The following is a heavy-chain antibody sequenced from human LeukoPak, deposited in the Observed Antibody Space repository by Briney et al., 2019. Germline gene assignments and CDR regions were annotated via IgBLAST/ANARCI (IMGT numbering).Heavy chain of an antibody. CDR3: AREDSGSYDPGSFDI. V-gene: IGHV3-21*01. Sequence: PGGSLRLSCAASGFTFSNYRMNWVRQAPGKGLEWVSSISVTSSYIYYADSVKGRFTIFRDNANSSLSLQMHSLRAEDTSVYYCAREDSGSYDPGSFDIWGQGTLATVSS. J-gene: IGHJ3*02. CDR2: ISVTSSYI. D-gene: IGHD1-26*01. CDR1: GFTFSNYR.